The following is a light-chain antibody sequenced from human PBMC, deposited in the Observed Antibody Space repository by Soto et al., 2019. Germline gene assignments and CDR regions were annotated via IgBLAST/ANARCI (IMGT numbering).Light chain of an antibody. CDR3: QQYGSSPRT. CDR2: DAS. J-gene: IGKJ1*01. V-gene: IGKV3-20*01. Sequence: ELLLTPSPGTLSLSPGERATLSCRASQSVSNTYLAWYQQKPGQAPRLLIYDASSRATGIPDRFSGSGSGTDFTLTISRLEPEDFAVYYCQQYGSSPRTFGQGTKVDIK. CDR1: QSVSNTY.